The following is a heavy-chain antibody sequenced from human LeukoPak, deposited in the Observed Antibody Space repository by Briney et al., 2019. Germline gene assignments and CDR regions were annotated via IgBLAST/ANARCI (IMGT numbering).Heavy chain of an antibody. CDR2: IYYSWST. Sequence: SETLSLTCTVSGGSISSYYWIWIRQPPGKGPEWIGYIYYSWSTNYNPSLKSRITISVDTSKNQFSLKLSSVTAADTAVYYCARGRGKKAHTLLDIVVVVAASSARYFDYWGQGTLVTVSS. D-gene: IGHD2-15*01. CDR3: ARGRGKKAHTLLDIVVVVAASSARYFDY. CDR1: GGSISSYY. V-gene: IGHV4-59*01. J-gene: IGHJ4*02.